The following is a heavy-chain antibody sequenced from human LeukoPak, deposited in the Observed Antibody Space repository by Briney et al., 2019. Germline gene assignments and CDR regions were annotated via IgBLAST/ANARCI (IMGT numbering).Heavy chain of an antibody. CDR1: GFTFSSYS. Sequence: GGSLRLSCAASGFTFSSYSMNWVRQAPGKGLEWVSSISSSSSYIYYADSVKGRFTISRDNAKNSLYLQMNSLRAEDTAVYYCARIPIAAAGIGWFDPWGQGTLVTVSS. CDR3: ARIPIAAAGIGWFDP. CDR2: ISSSSSYI. D-gene: IGHD6-13*01. J-gene: IGHJ5*02. V-gene: IGHV3-21*01.